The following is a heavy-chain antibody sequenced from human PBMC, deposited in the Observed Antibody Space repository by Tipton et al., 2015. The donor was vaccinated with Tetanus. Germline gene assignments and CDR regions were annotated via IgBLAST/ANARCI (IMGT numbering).Heavy chain of an antibody. CDR3: ASEITIFGVVYYTSGGYYFDY. Sequence: LRLSCTVSGGSISSYYWGWIRQPPGKGLEWIGSIYYSGSTYYNPSLKSRVTISVDTSKNQFSLKLSSVTAADTAVYYCASEITIFGVVYYTSGGYYFDYWGQGTLVTVSS. D-gene: IGHD3-3*01. V-gene: IGHV4-39*01. J-gene: IGHJ4*02. CDR2: IYYSGST. CDR1: GGSISSYY.